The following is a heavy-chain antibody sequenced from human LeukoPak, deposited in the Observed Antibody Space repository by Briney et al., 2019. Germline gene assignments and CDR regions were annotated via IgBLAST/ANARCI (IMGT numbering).Heavy chain of an antibody. CDR3: ANHRGISGYHPLDF. D-gene: IGHD5-12*01. J-gene: IGHJ4*02. CDR2: ISYDGSDK. Sequence: GGSLRLSCAASGFTFSSYAMHWVRQAPGKGLEWLAVISYDGSDKFYADSVTGRFTISRDNSKNTLYLQMNSQRSEDTAVYYCANHRGISGYHPLDFWGRGTLVTVSS. CDR1: GFTFSSYA. V-gene: IGHV3-30*18.